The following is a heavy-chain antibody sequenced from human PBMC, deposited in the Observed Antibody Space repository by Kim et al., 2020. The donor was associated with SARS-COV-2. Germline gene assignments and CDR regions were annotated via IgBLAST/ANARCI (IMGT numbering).Heavy chain of an antibody. CDR3: ARAPIFGVVITLDY. V-gene: IGHV4-31*02. J-gene: IGHJ4*02. D-gene: IGHD3-3*01. Sequence: NPSLKSRVTISVDTSKNQFSLKLSSVTAADTAVYYCARAPIFGVVITLDYWGQGTLVTVSS.